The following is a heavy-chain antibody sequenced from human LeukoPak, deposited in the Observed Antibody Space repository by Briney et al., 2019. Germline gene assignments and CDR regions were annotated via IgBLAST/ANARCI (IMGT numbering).Heavy chain of an antibody. Sequence: PGGSLRLSCAASGFTFSSYWMHWVRQAPGKGLEWVSGISWNSGSIGYADSVKGRFTISRDNAKNSLYLQMNSLRAEDTAVYYCARDALGMPRDAFDIWGQGTMVTVSS. CDR2: ISWNSGSI. CDR3: ARDALGMPRDAFDI. D-gene: IGHD7-27*01. J-gene: IGHJ3*02. CDR1: GFTFSSYW. V-gene: IGHV3-74*01.